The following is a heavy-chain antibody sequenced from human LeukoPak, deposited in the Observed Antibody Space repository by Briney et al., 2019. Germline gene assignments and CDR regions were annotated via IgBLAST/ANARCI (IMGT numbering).Heavy chain of an antibody. V-gene: IGHV1-69*05. Sequence: GASVKLSRTASVGTFSSYAISWVREAPGQGLGWMGRMIPIFGTANYEQKFQGRVTITTDESTSTAYMELSSLRSEDTAVYYCAREPPYYDSSGYYYYFDYWGQGTLVTVSS. CDR1: VGTFSSYA. CDR2: MIPIFGTA. CDR3: AREPPYYDSSGYYYYFDY. J-gene: IGHJ4*02. D-gene: IGHD3-22*01.